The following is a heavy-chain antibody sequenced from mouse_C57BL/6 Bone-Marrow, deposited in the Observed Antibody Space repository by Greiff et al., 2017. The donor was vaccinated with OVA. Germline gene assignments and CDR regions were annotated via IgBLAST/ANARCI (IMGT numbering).Heavy chain of an antibody. Sequence: EVQLQQSGPVLVKPGASVKMSCKASGYTFTDYYMNWVKQSYGKSLEWIGVINPYNGGTSYNQKFKGKATLTVDKSSSTAYMELNRLTSEDAEDYECARSLVTARSFDYWGQGTTLTVSS. V-gene: IGHV1-19*01. D-gene: IGHD3-1*01. J-gene: IGHJ2*01. CDR2: INPYNGGT. CDR3: ARSLVTARSFDY. CDR1: GYTFTDYY.